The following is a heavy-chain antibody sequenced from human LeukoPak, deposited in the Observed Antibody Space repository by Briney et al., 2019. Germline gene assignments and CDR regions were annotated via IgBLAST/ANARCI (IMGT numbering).Heavy chain of an antibody. Sequence: GGSLRLSCAASGFTFSSYAMTWVRQSPGKGLEWVSVIGSGGDTYYSDSVQGRFTISRDNSKNTLYLQMNGLRADDTAVYYCAKYYAARSRSFDFWGQGTLVTVSS. CDR2: IGSGGDT. CDR3: AKYYAARSRSFDF. D-gene: IGHD3-10*01. CDR1: GFTFSSYA. V-gene: IGHV3-23*01. J-gene: IGHJ4*02.